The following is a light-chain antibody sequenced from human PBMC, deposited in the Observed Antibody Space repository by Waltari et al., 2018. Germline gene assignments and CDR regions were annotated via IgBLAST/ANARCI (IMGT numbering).Light chain of an antibody. CDR3: QQYNAYWT. Sequence: DIQMTQSPSTLSASLGDRVTITCRASQSISTWLAWYQQKLGKAPKLLIYKASTLESGVPSRFSGSGSGTEFTLTISSLQPDDFATYYCQQYNAYWTFGQGTKVEIK. CDR1: QSISTW. V-gene: IGKV1-5*03. J-gene: IGKJ1*01. CDR2: KAS.